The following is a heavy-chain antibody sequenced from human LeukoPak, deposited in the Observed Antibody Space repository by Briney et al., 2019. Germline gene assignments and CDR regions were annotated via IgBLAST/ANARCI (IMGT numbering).Heavy chain of an antibody. CDR2: ISGNGGST. CDR3: ARESESYDSSGSTFAY. D-gene: IGHD3-22*01. Sequence: GGSLRPSCVASGFTFRNYGMTWVRQTPQKGLEWVSAISGNGGSTYYADSVKGRFTISRDNSKNTLFLQMNSLRAEDTAVYYCARESESYDSSGSTFAYWGQGTLVTVSS. CDR1: GFTFRNYG. J-gene: IGHJ4*02. V-gene: IGHV3-23*01.